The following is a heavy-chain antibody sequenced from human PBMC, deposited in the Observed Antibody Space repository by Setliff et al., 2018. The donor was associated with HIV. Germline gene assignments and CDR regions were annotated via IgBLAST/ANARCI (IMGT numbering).Heavy chain of an antibody. CDR2: SRNKAKSYTT. J-gene: IGHJ4*02. D-gene: IGHD3-22*01. Sequence: PGGSLRLSCAASRFIFSDYFMDWVRQAPGKGLEWVGRSRNKAKSYTTEFAASVKGRFTISRDDSKNSLYLQMNSLKTEDTAVYYCTRATPDRSGYYYAADYWGQGILVTVSS. CDR1: RFIFSDYF. V-gene: IGHV3-72*01. CDR3: TRATPDRSGYYYAADY.